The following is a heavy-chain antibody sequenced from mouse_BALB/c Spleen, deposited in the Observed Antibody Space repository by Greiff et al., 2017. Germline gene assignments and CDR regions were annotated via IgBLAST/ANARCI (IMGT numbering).Heavy chain of an antibody. J-gene: IGHJ3*01. CDR2: ISNGGGST. V-gene: IGHV5-12-2*01. Sequence: EVQLVESGGGLVQPGGSLKLSCAASGFTFSSYTMSWVRQTPEKRLEWVAYISNGGGSTYYPDTVKGRFTISRDNAKNTLYLQMSSLKSEDTAMYYCARQRVYYGNYSWFAYWGQGTLVTVSA. CDR1: GFTFSSYT. CDR3: ARQRVYYGNYSWFAY. D-gene: IGHD2-1*01.